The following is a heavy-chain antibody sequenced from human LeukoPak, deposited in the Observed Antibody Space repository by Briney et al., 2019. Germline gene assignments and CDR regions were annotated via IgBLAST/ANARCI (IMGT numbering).Heavy chain of an antibody. D-gene: IGHD2-2*02. CDR2: ISYDDGSNK. CDR1: GFTFSSYA. Sequence: GRSLRLSCAASGFTFSSYALHWVRQAPGKGLEWVAVISYDDGSNKYYSDSVKGRFTISRDNSKNTLYLQMNSLRTEDTAVYYCARESGGNTPYYFDYWGQGTLVTVSS. V-gene: IGHV3-30*04. CDR3: ARESGGNTPYYFDY. J-gene: IGHJ4*02.